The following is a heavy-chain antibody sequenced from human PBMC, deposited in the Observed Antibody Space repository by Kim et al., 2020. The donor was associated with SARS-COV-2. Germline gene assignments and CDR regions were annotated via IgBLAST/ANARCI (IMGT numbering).Heavy chain of an antibody. J-gene: IGHJ4*02. CDR3: ARGSRAADFDY. V-gene: IGHV4-59*09. Sequence: THYNPSLKSRVTISVDTSKNQFSLKLSSVTAADTAVYYCARGSRAADFDYWGQGTLVTVSS. CDR2: T. D-gene: IGHD6-13*01.